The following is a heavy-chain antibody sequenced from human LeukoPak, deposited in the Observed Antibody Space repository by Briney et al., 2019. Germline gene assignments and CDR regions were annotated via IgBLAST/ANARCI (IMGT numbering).Heavy chain of an antibody. D-gene: IGHD6-19*01. CDR3: ARGGLSSAAFFDY. CDR1: GFTFSTYI. V-gene: IGHV3-48*04. Sequence: PGGSLRLSCAASGFTFSTYIMNWVRQAPGKGLEWVSYISSSSVTIYYADSVKGRFTISRDNAKNSLYLQMNSLRAEDTAVYYCARGGLSSAAFFDYWGQGTLVTVSS. J-gene: IGHJ4*02. CDR2: ISSSSVTI.